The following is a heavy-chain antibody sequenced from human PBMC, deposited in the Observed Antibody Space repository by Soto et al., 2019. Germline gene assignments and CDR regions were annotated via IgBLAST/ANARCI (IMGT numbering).Heavy chain of an antibody. V-gene: IGHV3-23*01. J-gene: IGHJ4*02. D-gene: IGHD5-12*01. CDR3: AKGSIEYSASVDN. CDR2: ISARGGSS. CDR1: GFSFSSYA. Sequence: EVQLLESGGGLVQPGGSQRLSCAASGFSFSSYAMVWVRQAPGKGLEWVSVISARGGSSYFADSVKGRFTISRDNSKNVLSLEMNSLRAEDTAIYFCAKGSIEYSASVDNWGQGTLVLVSS.